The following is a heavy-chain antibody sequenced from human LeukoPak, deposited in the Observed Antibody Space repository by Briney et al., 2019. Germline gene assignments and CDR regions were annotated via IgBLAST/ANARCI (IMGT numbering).Heavy chain of an antibody. J-gene: IGHJ4*02. CDR3: ARFGSSYYDSSGYFMSFDY. CDR2: INPNSGGT. Sequence: ASVKVSCKASGYTFTGYYMQWVRQAPGQGLEWMGRINPNSGGTNYAQKFQGRVTMTRDTSISTAYMELSRLRSDDTAVYYCARFGSSYYDSSGYFMSFDYWGQGTLVTVSS. V-gene: IGHV1-2*06. CDR1: GYTFTGYY. D-gene: IGHD3-22*01.